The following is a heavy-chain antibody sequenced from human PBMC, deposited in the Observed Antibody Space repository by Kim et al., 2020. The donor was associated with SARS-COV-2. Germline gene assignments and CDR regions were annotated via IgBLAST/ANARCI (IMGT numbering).Heavy chain of an antibody. CDR3: AREWVAYCGGDCGWYFDL. J-gene: IGHJ2*01. V-gene: IGHV1-46*01. CDR2: INPSGGST. Sequence: ASVKVSCKASGYTFTSYYMHWVRQAPGQGLEWMGIINPSGGSTSYAQKFQGRVTMTRDTSTSTVYMELSSLRSEDTAVYYCAREWVAYCGGDCGWYFDLWGRGTLVTVSS. D-gene: IGHD2-21*02. CDR1: GYTFTSYY.